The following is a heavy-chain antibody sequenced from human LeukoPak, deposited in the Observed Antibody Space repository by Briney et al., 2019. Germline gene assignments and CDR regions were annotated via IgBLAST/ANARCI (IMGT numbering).Heavy chain of an antibody. CDR2: ISAYNGNT. Sequence: VASVTVSCKASGYTFTSYGISWVRQAPGQGLEWMGWISAYNGNTNYAQKLQGRVTMTTDTSTSTAYMELRSLRSDDTAVYYCARAVVAPSDAFDIWGQGTMVTVSS. D-gene: IGHD2-2*01. CDR3: ARAVVAPSDAFDI. CDR1: GYTFTSYG. J-gene: IGHJ3*02. V-gene: IGHV1-18*01.